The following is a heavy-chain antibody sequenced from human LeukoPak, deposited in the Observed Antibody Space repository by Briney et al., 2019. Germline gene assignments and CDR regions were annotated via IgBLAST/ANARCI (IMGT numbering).Heavy chain of an antibody. Sequence: PSETLSLTCTVSGYSISSGYYWGWIRQPPGKGLEWIGYIYQSGSTYYNPSLKSRVTISVDRSKNQFSLKLSSVTAADTGIYYCATGTGYCSGGGCYDYWGQGTLVTVSS. V-gene: IGHV4-38-2*02. CDR2: IYQSGST. CDR3: ATGTGYCSGGGCYDY. CDR1: GYSISSGYY. D-gene: IGHD2-15*01. J-gene: IGHJ4*02.